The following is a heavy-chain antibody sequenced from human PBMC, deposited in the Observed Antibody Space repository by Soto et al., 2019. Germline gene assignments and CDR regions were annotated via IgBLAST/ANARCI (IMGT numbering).Heavy chain of an antibody. V-gene: IGHV1-69*08. J-gene: IGHJ5*02. D-gene: IGHD2-2*01. CDR1: RGTFSSYT. CDR2: IIPILGIA. Sequence: QVQLVQSGAEVKKPGSSVKVSCKASRGTFSSYTISWVRQGPGQGLEWMGRIIPILGIANYAQKFQGRVTITADKSTSTAYMELSSLRSEDTAVYYCARDCSSTSCYAYPWGQGTLVTVSS. CDR3: ARDCSSTSCYAYP.